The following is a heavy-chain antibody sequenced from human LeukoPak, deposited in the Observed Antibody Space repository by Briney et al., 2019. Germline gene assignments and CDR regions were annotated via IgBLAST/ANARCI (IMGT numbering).Heavy chain of an antibody. CDR3: AKEHYYETSALPGEY. Sequence: GGSLRLSCAASGFTFSSYGMRWVRQAPGKGLEWVAVISHDGSNKYYADSVKGRFTISRDNSKNTLYLQMSSLRADDTAVYYCAKEHYYETSALPGEYWGQGTLVTVSP. J-gene: IGHJ4*02. D-gene: IGHD3-22*01. CDR1: GFTFSSYG. CDR2: ISHDGSNK. V-gene: IGHV3-30*18.